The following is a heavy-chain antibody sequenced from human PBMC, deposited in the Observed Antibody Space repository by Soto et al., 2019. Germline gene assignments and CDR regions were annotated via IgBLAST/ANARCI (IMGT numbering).Heavy chain of an antibody. J-gene: IGHJ5*02. Sequence: GASVKVSCKASGYTFTGYYMHWVRQAPGQGLEWMGWINPNSGGTNYAQKFQGRVTMTRDTSISTAYMELSRLRSDDTAVYYCARESPLRPIVGATFFQPNENNWFDPWGQGTLVTVSS. CDR3: ARESPLRPIVGATFFQPNENNWFDP. CDR1: GYTFTGYY. D-gene: IGHD1-26*01. CDR2: INPNSGGT. V-gene: IGHV1-2*02.